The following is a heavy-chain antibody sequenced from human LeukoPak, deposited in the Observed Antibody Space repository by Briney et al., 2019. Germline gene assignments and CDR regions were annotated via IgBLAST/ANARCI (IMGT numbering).Heavy chain of an antibody. Sequence: GASVKVSCKAYGYTFTSFGISWVRQGPGQGLEWMGWISTYNGNTNYAQKLQGRVTMTTDTSTTTAYMDLRSLRSDDTAVYYCARTPLVAAARVDYWGQGTLVTVSS. CDR3: ARTPLVAAARVDY. J-gene: IGHJ4*02. D-gene: IGHD2-15*01. V-gene: IGHV1-18*01. CDR1: GYTFTSFG. CDR2: ISTYNGNT.